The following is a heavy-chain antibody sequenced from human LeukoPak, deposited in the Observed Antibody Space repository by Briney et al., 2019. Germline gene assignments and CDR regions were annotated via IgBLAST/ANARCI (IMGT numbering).Heavy chain of an antibody. CDR2: IRYDGRNK. CDR1: GFTFSRYW. J-gene: IGHJ4*02. D-gene: IGHD1-1*01. CDR3: AKGGSNNWSFDN. Sequence: GGSLRLSCAASGFTFSRYWMHWVRQAPGKGLQWVAYIRYDGRNKYSADSVKGRFTIYRDNSKSTLYLQMNSLRPEDTAVYYCAKGGSNNWSFDNWGQGTLVTVSS. V-gene: IGHV3-30*02.